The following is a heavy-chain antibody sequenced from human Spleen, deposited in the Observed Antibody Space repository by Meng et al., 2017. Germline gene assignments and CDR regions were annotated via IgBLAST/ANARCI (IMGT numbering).Heavy chain of an antibody. CDR1: GFTFSSYS. CDR3: ARVRKSGYSYDPDY. CDR2: ISSSSSYI. J-gene: IGHJ4*02. D-gene: IGHD5-18*01. Sequence: GGSLRLSCAASGFTFSSYSMNWVRQAPGKGLEWVSSISSSSSYIYYADSVKGRFTISRDNAKNSLYLQMNSLRAEDTAVYYCARVRKSGYSYDPDYWGQGTLVTVSS. V-gene: IGHV3-21*01.